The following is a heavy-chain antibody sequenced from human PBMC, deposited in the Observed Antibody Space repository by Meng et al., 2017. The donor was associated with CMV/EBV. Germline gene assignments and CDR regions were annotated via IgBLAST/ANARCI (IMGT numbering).Heavy chain of an antibody. CDR3: ARALTYYDFWSGYYRPPPSYYYYGMDV. V-gene: IGHV4-34*01. CDR2: INHSGST. D-gene: IGHD3-3*01. J-gene: IGHJ6*02. Sequence: IRQPPGKGLEWIGEINHSGSTNYNPSLKIRVTISVDTSKNQFSLKLSSVTAADTAVYYCARALTYYDFWSGYYRPPPSYYYYGMDVWGQGTTVTVSS.